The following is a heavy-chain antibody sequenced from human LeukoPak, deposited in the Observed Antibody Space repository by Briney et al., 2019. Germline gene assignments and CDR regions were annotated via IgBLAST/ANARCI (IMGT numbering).Heavy chain of an antibody. CDR1: GFTFSNYG. CDR2: VRSDGGIK. J-gene: IGHJ4*02. V-gene: IGHV3-30*02. Sequence: GGSLRLSCAASGFTFSNYGIHWVRQAPGKGLEWVAFVRSDGGIKYYADSVKGRFTISRDNSRTTVYLQMNSLRAEDTAVYHCAKDLPAAYFDYWGQGTLATVSS. CDR3: AKDLPAAYFDY. D-gene: IGHD2-2*01.